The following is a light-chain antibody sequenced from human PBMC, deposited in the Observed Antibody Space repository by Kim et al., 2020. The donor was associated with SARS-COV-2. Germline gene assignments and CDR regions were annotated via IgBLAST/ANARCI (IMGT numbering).Light chain of an antibody. CDR1: SSDVGGYNY. V-gene: IGLV2-14*03. Sequence: GQSITISCTGTSSDVGGYNYVSWYQQHPGKAPNLMIYDVSNRPSGVSNRFSGSKSGNTASLTISGLQAEDGANYYCSSYTSSTTRVFGGGTKLTVL. CDR3: SSYTSSTTRV. J-gene: IGLJ2*01. CDR2: DVS.